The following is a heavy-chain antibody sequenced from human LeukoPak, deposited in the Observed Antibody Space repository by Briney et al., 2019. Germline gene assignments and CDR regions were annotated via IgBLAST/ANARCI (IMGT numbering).Heavy chain of an antibody. CDR2: IYPGDSDT. D-gene: IGHD1-26*01. Sequence: GESLKIPCRGSGYSFTCYWIGWVRQMPGKGLEWMGIIYPGDSDTRYSPSFQGQVTISADKSISTAYLQWSSLKASDTAMYYCARQWELLGTSSDYWGQGTLVTVSS. J-gene: IGHJ4*02. CDR3: ARQWELLGTSSDY. V-gene: IGHV5-51*01. CDR1: GYSFTCYW.